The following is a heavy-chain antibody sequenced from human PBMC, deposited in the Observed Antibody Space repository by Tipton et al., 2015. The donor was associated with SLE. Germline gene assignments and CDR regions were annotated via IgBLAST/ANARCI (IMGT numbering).Heavy chain of an antibody. CDR1: GFTFSSYW. D-gene: IGHD1-26*01. V-gene: IGHV3-74*01. Sequence: SLRLSCTTSGFTFSSYWMHWVRQAPGRGLMWVSGLKSDGTNIKYADSVKGRLTISRDNGMSTLYLHINSLRAEDTAVYYCARDTHSGRRSDQWGQGTMVTVSS. J-gene: IGHJ3*01. CDR2: LKSDGTNI. CDR3: ARDTHSGRRSDQ.